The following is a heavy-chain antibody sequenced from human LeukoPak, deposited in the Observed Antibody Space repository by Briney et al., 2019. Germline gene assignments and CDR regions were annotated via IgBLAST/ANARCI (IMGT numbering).Heavy chain of an antibody. J-gene: IGHJ4*02. D-gene: IGHD6-19*01. Sequence: GESLKISCKGSGYRFTSYWIGWVRQMPGKGLEWMGSIYPGDSDTRFSPSFQGQVTISADKSITTAYLQWSSLKASDTAMYYCATPQVSGWNFDYWGQGTLVTVSS. CDR3: ATPQVSGWNFDY. CDR2: IYPGDSDT. V-gene: IGHV5-51*01. CDR1: GYRFTSYW.